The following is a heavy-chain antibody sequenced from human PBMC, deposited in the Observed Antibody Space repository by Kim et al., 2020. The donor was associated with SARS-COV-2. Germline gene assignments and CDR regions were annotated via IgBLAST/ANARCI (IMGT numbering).Heavy chain of an antibody. CDR2: IYYSGST. J-gene: IGHJ6*02. Sequence: SETLSLTCTVSGGSISSSSYYWGWIRQPPGKGLEWIGSIYYSGSTYYNPSLKSRVTISVDTSKNQFSLKLSSVTAADTAVYYCARSKVATVSYGMAVWGQGTTVTVSS. D-gene: IGHD5-12*01. CDR3: ARSKVATVSYGMAV. CDR1: GGSISSSSYY. V-gene: IGHV4-39*01.